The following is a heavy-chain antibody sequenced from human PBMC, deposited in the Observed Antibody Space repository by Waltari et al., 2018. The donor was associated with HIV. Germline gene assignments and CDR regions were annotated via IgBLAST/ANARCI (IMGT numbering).Heavy chain of an antibody. V-gene: IGHV3-23*01. CDR3: AKIVVDASINTDFHFDY. D-gene: IGHD3-22*01. CDR1: GFPFSTSG. CDR2: IRISDGAQ. Sequence: EVQVLESGGGLVQPGGSLRLSCAASGFPFSTSGMSWVRQAPGDVLELVLTIRISDGAQYYSASVKGRFTISRDSSKNTMDLHMNSLRVEDTALYYCAKIVVDASINTDFHFDYWGQGTQVTVSS. J-gene: IGHJ4*02.